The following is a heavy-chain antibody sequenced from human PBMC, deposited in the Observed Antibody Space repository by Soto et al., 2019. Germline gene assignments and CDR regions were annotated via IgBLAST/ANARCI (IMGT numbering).Heavy chain of an antibody. Sequence: WGSLRLSCAASGFTFSSYGMHWVRQAPGKGLEWVAVISYDGSNKYYADSVKGRFTISRDNSKNTLYLQMNSLRAEDTAVYYCAKEIVVPAAILDYWGQGTLVTVSS. CDR1: GFTFSSYG. CDR2: ISYDGSNK. CDR3: AKEIVVPAAILDY. V-gene: IGHV3-30*18. J-gene: IGHJ4*02. D-gene: IGHD2-2*01.